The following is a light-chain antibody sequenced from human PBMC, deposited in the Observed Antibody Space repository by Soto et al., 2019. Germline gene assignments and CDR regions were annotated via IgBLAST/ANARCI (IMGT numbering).Light chain of an antibody. CDR1: QSVSSSY. V-gene: IGKV3-20*01. Sequence: EIVLTQSPGTLSLSPGERATLSCRASQSVSSSYLAWYQQKPRQAPRLLIYDASRATGIPDSFSGSGSGTYFTFTITRLEPDDFEVYYCQHYGTSALFGPGTKVDI. J-gene: IGKJ3*01. CDR3: QHYGTSAL. CDR2: DAS.